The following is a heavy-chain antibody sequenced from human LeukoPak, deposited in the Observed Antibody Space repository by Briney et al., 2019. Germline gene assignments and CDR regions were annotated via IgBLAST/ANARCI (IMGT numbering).Heavy chain of an antibody. Sequence: EASVKVSCKASGYTFTSYGINWVRQATGQGLEWMGWMNPKNGATGYAQKFQGRVTMTRDTSIGTAYMELSSLVSEDTAAYYCARMERVSATPTADWFDPWGQGTLVTVPS. J-gene: IGHJ5*02. CDR1: GYTFTSYG. CDR2: MNPKNGAT. V-gene: IGHV1-8*01. D-gene: IGHD2-8*01. CDR3: ARMERVSATPTADWFDP.